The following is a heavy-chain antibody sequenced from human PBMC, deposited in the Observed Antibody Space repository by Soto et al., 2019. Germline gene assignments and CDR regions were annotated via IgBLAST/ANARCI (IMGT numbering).Heavy chain of an antibody. CDR2: ISYDGSNK. J-gene: IGHJ3*02. CDR3: AKDKAVAYGAFDI. D-gene: IGHD6-19*01. V-gene: IGHV3-30*18. CDR1: GFTFSSYG. Sequence: AGSLRLSCAASGFTFSSYGMHWVRQAPGKGLEWVAVISYDGSNKYYADSVKGRFTISRDNSKNTLYLQMNSLRAEDTAVYYCAKDKAVAYGAFDIWGQGTMVTVSS.